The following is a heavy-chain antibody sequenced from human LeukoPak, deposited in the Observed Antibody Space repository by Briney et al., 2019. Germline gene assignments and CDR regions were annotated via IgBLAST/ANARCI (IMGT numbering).Heavy chain of an antibody. CDR3: AKDTGGNGAYFYAMDV. CDR2: INWNSDTK. D-gene: IGHD4-23*01. J-gene: IGHJ6*02. V-gene: IGHV3-9*01. Sequence: GGSLRLSCAAYGFSFSTFAMSWVRQAPGKGLEWVSAINWNSDTKAYADSVKGRFTISGDRARNSLYLQMDSLRPEDTALYYCAKDTGGNGAYFYAMDVWGQGTSVTVSS. CDR1: GFSFSTFA.